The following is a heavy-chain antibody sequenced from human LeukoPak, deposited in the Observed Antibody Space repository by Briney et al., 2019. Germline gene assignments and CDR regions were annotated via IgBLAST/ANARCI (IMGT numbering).Heavy chain of an antibody. V-gene: IGHV3-48*03. Sequence: GGSLRLSCAASGFTFSSYEMNWVRQAPGKGLEWVSYISSSGSTIYYADSVKGRFTISRDNAKNSLYLQMNSLRAEDTAVYYCARGREYYDTSGYYFFDYWGQGTLVTVSS. D-gene: IGHD3-22*01. J-gene: IGHJ4*02. CDR1: GFTFSSYE. CDR2: ISSSGSTI. CDR3: ARGREYYDTSGYYFFDY.